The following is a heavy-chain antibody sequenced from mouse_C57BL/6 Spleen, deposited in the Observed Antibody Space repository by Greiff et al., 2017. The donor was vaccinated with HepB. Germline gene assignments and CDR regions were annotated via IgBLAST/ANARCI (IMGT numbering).Heavy chain of an antibody. CDR2: IYPGNSDT. Sequence: EVQLQQSGTVLARPGASVKMSCKTSGYTFTSYWMHWVKQRPGQGLEWIGAIYPGNSDTSYNQKFKGKAKLTAVTSASTAYMELSSLTNEDSAVYYCTRSYGNYVSWFAYWGQGTLVTVSA. V-gene: IGHV1-5*01. J-gene: IGHJ3*01. CDR1: GYTFTSYW. CDR3: TRSYGNYVSWFAY. D-gene: IGHD2-1*01.